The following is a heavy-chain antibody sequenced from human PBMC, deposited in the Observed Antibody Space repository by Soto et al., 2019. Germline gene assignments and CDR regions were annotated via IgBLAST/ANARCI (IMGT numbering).Heavy chain of an antibody. J-gene: IGHJ4*02. CDR2: INPSGGST. Sequence: QVQLVQSGAEVKKPGASVKVSCKASGYTFTSYYMHWVRQAPGQGLEWMGIINPSGGSTSYAQNLQGRVTMTRATSTSTGYMELSSLRSEDTAVYYCAITVEMATIAYWGQGTLVTVSS. V-gene: IGHV1-46*04. CDR1: GYTFTSYY. CDR3: AITVEMATIAY. D-gene: IGHD5-12*01.